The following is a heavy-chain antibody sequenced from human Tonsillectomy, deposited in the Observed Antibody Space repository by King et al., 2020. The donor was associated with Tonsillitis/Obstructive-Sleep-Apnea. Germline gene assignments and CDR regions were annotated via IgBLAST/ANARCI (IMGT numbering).Heavy chain of an antibody. V-gene: IGHV1-46*01. D-gene: IGHD5-12*01. CDR2: INPSGGST. Sequence: VQLVESGAEVKKPGASVKVSCKASGYTFTSYYMHWVRQAPGQGLEWMGIINPSGGSTSYAQKFQGRVTMTRDTSTSTVYMELSSLRSEDTAVYYCARDSEARGYDYRFPDYWGQGTLVTVSS. J-gene: IGHJ4*02. CDR1: GYTFTSYY. CDR3: ARDSEARGYDYRFPDY.